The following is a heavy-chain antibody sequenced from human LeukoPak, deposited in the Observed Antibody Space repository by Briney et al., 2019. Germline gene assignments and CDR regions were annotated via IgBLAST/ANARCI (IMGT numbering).Heavy chain of an antibody. CDR3: AMSGSCTLFDY. D-gene: IGHD1-26*01. CDR2: IWYDGSNK. V-gene: IGHV3-33*01. CDR1: GFTFSSYG. Sequence: GGSLRLSCAASGFTFSSYGMHWVRQAPGKGLEWVAVIWYDGSNKYYADSVKGRFTISRDNSKNTLYLQMNSLRAEDTAVYYCAMSGSCTLFDYWGQGTLVTVSS. J-gene: IGHJ4*02.